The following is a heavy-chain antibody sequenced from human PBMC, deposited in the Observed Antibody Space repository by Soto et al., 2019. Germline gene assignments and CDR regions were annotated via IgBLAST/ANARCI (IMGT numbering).Heavy chain of an antibody. J-gene: IGHJ5*02. Sequence: SVKVSCKASGFTFTSSAVQWVRQARGQRLEWIGWIVVGSGNTNYAQKFQERVTITRDMSTSTAYMELSSLRSEDTAVYYCAAKSVSSIGWFDPWGQGTLVTVSS. CDR3: AAKSVSSIGWFDP. V-gene: IGHV1-58*01. CDR2: IVVGSGNT. CDR1: GFTFTSSA. D-gene: IGHD6-6*01.